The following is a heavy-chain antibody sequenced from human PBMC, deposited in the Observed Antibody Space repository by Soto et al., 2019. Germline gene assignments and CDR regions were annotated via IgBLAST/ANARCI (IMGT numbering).Heavy chain of an antibody. D-gene: IGHD3-22*01. V-gene: IGHV1-18*01. Sequence: QVQLVQSGAEVKKPGASVKVSCKASGYTFTSYGISWVRQAPGQGLEWMGWNSAYNGNTNYAQKLQGKVTMTTGTARSIAYMELRSMRSDDKAVYYCARDVGWLPRHFVYWGQGTLDTVT. CDR3: ARDVGWLPRHFVY. CDR2: NSAYNGNT. CDR1: GYTFTSYG. J-gene: IGHJ4*02.